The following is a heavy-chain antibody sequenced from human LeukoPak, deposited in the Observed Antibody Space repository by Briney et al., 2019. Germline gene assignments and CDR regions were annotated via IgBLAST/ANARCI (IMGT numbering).Heavy chain of an antibody. Sequence: GGSLRLSCAASGLTLKNFAMSWVRQAPGKGLEWVALLVYDGFYKYYADSVKGRFTISRDDSRNTLYLQLSSLRAEDTAVYYCAKDLITMVRGSPMDVWGQGTTVTVSS. D-gene: IGHD3-10*01. J-gene: IGHJ6*02. CDR2: LVYDGFYK. V-gene: IGHV3-30*18. CDR1: GLTLKNFA. CDR3: AKDLITMVRGSPMDV.